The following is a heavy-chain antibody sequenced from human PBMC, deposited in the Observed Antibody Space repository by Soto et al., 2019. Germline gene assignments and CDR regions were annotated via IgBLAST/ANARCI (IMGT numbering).Heavy chain of an antibody. Sequence: GGSLRLSCAASGFRFSSYCVSWVRQDPGKGLEWVANIKQDGSEKYYVDSVKGRFTISRDNAKNSLYLQMNSLRAEDTAVYYCARDQRRYFDWLLLDYWGQGTLVTVSS. D-gene: IGHD3-9*01. V-gene: IGHV3-7*01. CDR2: IKQDGSEK. J-gene: IGHJ4*02. CDR1: GFRFSSYC. CDR3: ARDQRRYFDWLLLDY.